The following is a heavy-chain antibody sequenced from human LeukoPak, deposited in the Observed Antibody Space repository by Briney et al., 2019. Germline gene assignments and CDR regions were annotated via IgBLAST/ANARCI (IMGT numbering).Heavy chain of an antibody. Sequence: GGSLRLSCAASGFTFSSYAMSWVRQAPGKGLEWVSAISGSGGSTYYADSVKGRFTISRDNSKNTLYLQMNSLRAEDTAVYYCAKDANYDSSGYYVASPYYFDYWGQGTLVTVSS. CDR1: GFTFSSYA. CDR3: AKDANYDSSGYYVASPYYFDY. V-gene: IGHV3-23*01. J-gene: IGHJ4*02. D-gene: IGHD3-22*01. CDR2: ISGSGGST.